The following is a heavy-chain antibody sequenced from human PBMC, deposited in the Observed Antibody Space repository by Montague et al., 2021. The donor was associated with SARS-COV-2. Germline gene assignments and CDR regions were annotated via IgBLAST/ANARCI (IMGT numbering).Heavy chain of an antibody. CDR1: GGSFSTYS. J-gene: IGHJ6*03. Sequence: ETLSLTCAVHGGSFSTYSWNWIRQPPGKGLEWIGEIHHGGSTNYNPSLKSRVTISADTSKNQFSLKLTSVAAADTAVYYCARLGDGVVPSPILGVGPYYSYYYMDVWGRGTTVTVSS. CDR3: ARLGDGVVPSPILGVGPYYSYYYMDV. V-gene: IGHV4-34*01. D-gene: IGHD3-10*01. CDR2: IHHGGST.